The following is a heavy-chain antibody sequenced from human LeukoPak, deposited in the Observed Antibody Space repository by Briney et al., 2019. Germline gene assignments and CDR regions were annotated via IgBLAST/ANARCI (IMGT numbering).Heavy chain of an antibody. CDR2: ISGSGGST. J-gene: IGHJ4*02. CDR1: GFTVSSNY. Sequence: LPGGSLRLSCAASGFTVSSNYMSWVRQAPGKGLEWVSAISGSGGSTYYADSVKGRFTISRDNSKNTLYLQMNSLRAEDTAVYYCAKDPGILHGDYDYWGQGTLVTVSS. V-gene: IGHV3-23*01. CDR3: AKDPGILHGDYDY. D-gene: IGHD4-17*01.